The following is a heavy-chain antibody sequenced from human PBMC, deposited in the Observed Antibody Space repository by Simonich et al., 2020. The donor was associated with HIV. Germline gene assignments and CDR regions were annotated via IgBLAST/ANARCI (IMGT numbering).Heavy chain of an antibody. J-gene: IGHJ4*02. CDR3: ARDLRDFWNNFSSDY. CDR1: GYTFTAYY. CDR2: INPNSGGT. D-gene: IGHD3-3*01. V-gene: IGHV1-2*06. Sequence: QEQLVQSGAEVKKPGASVKVSCKASGYTFTAYYIHWVRQAPGQGLEWVERINPNSGGTNYAKKFQGRVTMTRDTSISTAFMELSSLGSDDTALYYCARDLRDFWNNFSSDYWGQGTLVTVSS.